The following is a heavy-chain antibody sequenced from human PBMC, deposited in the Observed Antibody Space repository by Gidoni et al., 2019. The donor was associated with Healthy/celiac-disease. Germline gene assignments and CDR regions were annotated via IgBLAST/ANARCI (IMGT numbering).Heavy chain of an antibody. CDR3: AKGGVTSVRGLDY. J-gene: IGHJ4*02. CDR1: GFTFSSYA. CDR2: ISGSGGST. D-gene: IGHD4-17*01. Sequence: EVQLLESGGGLVQPGGSLRLSCAASGFTFSSYALSWVRQAPGKGLGWVEAISGSGGSTYYADSVKGRFTISRDNSKNTLYLQMNSLRAEDTAVYYCAKGGVTSVRGLDYWGQGTLVTVSS. V-gene: IGHV3-23*01.